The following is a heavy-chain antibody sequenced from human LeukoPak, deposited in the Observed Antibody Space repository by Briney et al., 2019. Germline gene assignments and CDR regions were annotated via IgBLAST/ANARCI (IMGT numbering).Heavy chain of an antibody. CDR3: GRAQGATDY. V-gene: IGHV4-38-2*01. Sequence: SETLSLTCAVSGYSISSGHYSGWIRQPQGKGLEWIGSIYHSGSTYYNPSLKSRVTISVDTSKNQFSLKVNSVTAADPAVYYCGRAQGATDYWGQGTLVTVSS. D-gene: IGHD1-26*01. CDR1: GYSISSGHY. J-gene: IGHJ4*02. CDR2: IYHSGST.